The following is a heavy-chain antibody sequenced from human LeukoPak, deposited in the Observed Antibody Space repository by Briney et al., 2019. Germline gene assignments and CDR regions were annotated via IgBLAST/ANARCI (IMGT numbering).Heavy chain of an antibody. Sequence: SETLSLACTVSGGSISSGSYYWSWIRQPAGKGLEWIGRIYTSGSTNYNPSLKSRVTISVDTSKNQFSLKLSSVTAADTAVYYCASSYDSSGFDAFDIWGQGTMVTVSS. CDR1: GGSISSGSYY. J-gene: IGHJ3*02. V-gene: IGHV4-61*02. CDR3: ASSYDSSGFDAFDI. D-gene: IGHD3-22*01. CDR2: IYTSGST.